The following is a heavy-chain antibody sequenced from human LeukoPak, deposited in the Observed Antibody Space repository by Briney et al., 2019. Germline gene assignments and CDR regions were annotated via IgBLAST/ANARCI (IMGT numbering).Heavy chain of an antibody. CDR1: GFTFSSYS. J-gene: IGHJ5*02. CDR3: ARGRGRVYRLLYGYNWFDP. CDR2: ISSSSSTI. V-gene: IGHV3-48*04. Sequence: GGSLRLSCAASGFTFSSYSMNWVRQAPGKGLEWVSYISSSSSTIYYADSVKGRFTISRDNAKNSLYLQMNSLRAEDTAVYYCARGRGRVYRLLYGYNWFDPWGQGTLVTVSS. D-gene: IGHD2-2*02.